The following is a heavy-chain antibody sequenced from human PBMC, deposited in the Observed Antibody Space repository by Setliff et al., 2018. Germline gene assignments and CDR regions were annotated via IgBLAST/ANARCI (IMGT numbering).Heavy chain of an antibody. CDR2: TNNDGSTI. CDR3: ARGGARGSPGKMNV. D-gene: IGHD3-10*01. V-gene: IGHV3-74*01. CDR1: GFTFSSYW. Sequence: PRGVLKISCAASGFTFSSYWMHWVRQAPGKGLVWVSRTNNDGSTINHADSVKGRFTISRDNAKNTLYLQMNSLRAEDTAVYYCARGGARGSPGKMNVWGKGTTVTVSS. J-gene: IGHJ6*04.